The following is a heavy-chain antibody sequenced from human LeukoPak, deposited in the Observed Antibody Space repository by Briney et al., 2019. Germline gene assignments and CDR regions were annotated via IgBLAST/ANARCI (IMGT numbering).Heavy chain of an antibody. J-gene: IGHJ3*02. D-gene: IGHD3-10*01. CDR1: GFTFSSYS. Sequence: GGSLRLSCAASGFTFSSYSMNWVRQAPGKGLEWVSSISSSSSYIYYADSVKGRFTISRDNSKNTLYLQMNSLRAEDTAVYYCAKGRWFGEPDAFDIWGQGTMVTVSS. V-gene: IGHV3-21*04. CDR3: AKGRWFGEPDAFDI. CDR2: ISSSSSYI.